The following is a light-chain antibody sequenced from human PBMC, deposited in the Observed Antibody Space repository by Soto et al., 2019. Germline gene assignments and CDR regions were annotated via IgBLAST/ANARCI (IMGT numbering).Light chain of an antibody. V-gene: IGKV3-15*01. J-gene: IGKJ2*01. Sequence: EIVMTQSPATLSVSPGERATLSCRASQSVSSNLAWYQQKPGQAPRLLIYGASTRATGIPARFSGSGSGTEFTHTISSLQSEDFAAYYCQQYNNGPPYTFGQGTKLEIK. CDR1: QSVSSN. CDR2: GAS. CDR3: QQYNNGPPYT.